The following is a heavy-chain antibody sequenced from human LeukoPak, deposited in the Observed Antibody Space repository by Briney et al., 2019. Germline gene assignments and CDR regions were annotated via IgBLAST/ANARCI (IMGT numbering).Heavy chain of an antibody. V-gene: IGHV3-30*03. CDR2: ISYDGSNK. Sequence: PGRSLRLSCAASGFTFSSYGMHWVRQAPGKGLEWVAVISYDGSNKYYADSVKGRFTISRDNSKNTLYLQMNSLRAEDTAVYYCARDSSGYLTHDAFDIWGQGTMVTVSS. CDR3: ARDSSGYLTHDAFDI. D-gene: IGHD3-22*01. CDR1: GFTFSSYG. J-gene: IGHJ3*02.